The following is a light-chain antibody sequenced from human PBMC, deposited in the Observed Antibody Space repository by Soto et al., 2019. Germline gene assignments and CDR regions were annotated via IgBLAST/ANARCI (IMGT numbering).Light chain of an antibody. CDR3: SSYARNRDIL. CDR1: SSDVGGYNY. J-gene: IGLJ3*02. Sequence: QSALTQPPSASGSPGQSVAISCTGTSSDVGGYNYVSWYQQHPGKAPKLIIYDVSTRPSGVPDRFSGSKSGNTASLTVSGLQAKDEADYYCSSYARNRDILFGGGTKLTVL. CDR2: DVS. V-gene: IGLV2-8*01.